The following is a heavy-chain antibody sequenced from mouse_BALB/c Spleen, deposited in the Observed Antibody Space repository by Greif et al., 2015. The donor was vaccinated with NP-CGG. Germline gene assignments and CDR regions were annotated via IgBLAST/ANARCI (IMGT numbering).Heavy chain of an antibody. J-gene: IGHJ4*01. V-gene: IGHV6-6*02. CDR3: TRRRYDDAMDY. D-gene: IGHD2-14*01. CDR2: IRLKSNNYAT. CDR1: GFTFSNYW. Sequence: DVHLVESGGGLVQPGGSMKLSCVASGFTFSNYWMNWVRQSPEKGLEWVAEIRLKSNNYATHYAESVKGRFTISRDDSKSSVYLQMNNLRAEDTGIYYCTRRRYDDAMDYWGQGTSVTVSS.